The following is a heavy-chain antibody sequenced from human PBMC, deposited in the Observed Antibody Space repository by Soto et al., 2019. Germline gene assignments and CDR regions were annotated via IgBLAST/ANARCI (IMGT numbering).Heavy chain of an antibody. CDR1: GGSVSSGSYY. V-gene: IGHV4-61*01. Sequence: SETLSLTCTVSGGSVSSGSYYWSWIRQPPGKGLEWIGYISYSGSTNYNPSLKSRVTISVDTSKNQFSLKLSSVTAADTAVYYCARAELNYFDSWGQGTLVTVSS. CDR2: ISYSGST. J-gene: IGHJ4*02. CDR3: ARAELNYFDS.